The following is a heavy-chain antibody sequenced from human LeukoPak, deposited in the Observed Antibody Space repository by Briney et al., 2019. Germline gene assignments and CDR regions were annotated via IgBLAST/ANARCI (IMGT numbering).Heavy chain of an antibody. J-gene: IGHJ4*02. CDR3: ARHLNYYLDY. Sequence: PGGSLRLSCAASGFTFSSHGMHWVRQAPGKGLEWVAIIWYGGSNKYYADSVKGRFTISRDNAKNTLYLQMNSLRAEDTAVYYCARHLNYYLDYWGQGTLVTVSS. D-gene: IGHD3-10*01. V-gene: IGHV3-33*01. CDR1: GFTFSSHG. CDR2: IWYGGSNK.